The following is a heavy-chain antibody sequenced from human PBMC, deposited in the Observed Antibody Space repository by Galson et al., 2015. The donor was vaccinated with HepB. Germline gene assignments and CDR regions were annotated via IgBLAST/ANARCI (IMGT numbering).Heavy chain of an antibody. V-gene: IGHV3-9*01. CDR1: GFTIDDYA. D-gene: IGHD3-10*01. CDR3: AKSVRYYYYGMDV. CDR2: ISWNSGSI. J-gene: IGHJ6*02. Sequence: SLRLSCAASGFTIDDYAMHWVRQGPGKGLEWVSGISWNSGSIGYADSVKGRFTISRDNAKNSLYLQMNSLRAEDTALYYCAKSVRYYYYGMDVWGQGTTVTVSS.